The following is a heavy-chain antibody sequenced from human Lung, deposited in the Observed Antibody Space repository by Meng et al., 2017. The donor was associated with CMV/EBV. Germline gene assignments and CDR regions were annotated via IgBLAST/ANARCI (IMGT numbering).Heavy chain of an antibody. J-gene: IGHJ1*01. Sequence: QAELRGSGPALGKPSETLSLTCAVSGDSTRNQNWWAWVRQPPGKGVEWIGEIPHRGSSAYNPSLKSRVSMSIDKSKNQFSLKLTSVTAADTAVYHCLRRSGGSVWGQGTLVTVSS. D-gene: IGHD3-10*01. V-gene: IGHV4-4*02. CDR3: LRRSGGSV. CDR1: GDSTRNQNW. CDR2: IPHRGSS.